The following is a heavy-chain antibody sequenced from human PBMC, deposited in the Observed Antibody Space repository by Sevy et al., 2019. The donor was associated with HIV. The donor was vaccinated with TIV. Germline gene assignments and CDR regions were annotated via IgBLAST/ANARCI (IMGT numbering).Heavy chain of an antibody. Sequence: SETLSLTCAVYGGSFSGYYWSWIRQPPGKGLEWIGEINHSGSTNYNPSLKSRVTISVDTSKNQFSLKLSSVTAADTALFYCARHCSGTSCSHAFDMWGQGTMVTVSS. D-gene: IGHD2-2*01. J-gene: IGHJ3*02. CDR2: INHSGST. CDR1: GGSFSGYY. V-gene: IGHV4-34*01. CDR3: ARHCSGTSCSHAFDM.